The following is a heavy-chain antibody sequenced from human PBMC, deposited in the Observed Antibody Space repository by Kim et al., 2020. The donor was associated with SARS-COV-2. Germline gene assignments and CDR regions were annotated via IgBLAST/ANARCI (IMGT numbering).Heavy chain of an antibody. J-gene: IGHJ4*02. D-gene: IGHD5-12*01. CDR3: ASVDIVARGFDY. Sequence: SETLSLTCAVSGGSISSGGYSWSWIRQPPGKGLEWIGYIYHSGSTYYNPSLKSRVTISVDRSKNQFSLKLSSVTAADTAVYYCASVDIVARGFDYWGQGTLVTVSS. CDR2: IYHSGST. CDR1: GGSISSGGYS. V-gene: IGHV4-30-2*01.